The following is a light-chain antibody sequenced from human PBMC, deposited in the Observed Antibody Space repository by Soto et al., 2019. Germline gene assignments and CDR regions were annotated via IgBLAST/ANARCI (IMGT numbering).Light chain of an antibody. CDR1: QSISSW. V-gene: IGKV1-5*03. CDR3: QHYNTYPWT. J-gene: IGKJ1*01. Sequence: IQMTQSPSTLPASVGDRVTITCRASQSISSWLAWYQQKPGKAPNLLIHKASHLESGVPSRFSGSGSGTEYTLTIISLQPGDFATYYCQHYNTYPWTFCQGT. CDR2: KAS.